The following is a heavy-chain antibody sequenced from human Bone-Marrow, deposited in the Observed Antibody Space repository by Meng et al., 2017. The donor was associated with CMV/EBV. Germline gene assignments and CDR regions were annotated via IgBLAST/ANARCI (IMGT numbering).Heavy chain of an antibody. D-gene: IGHD3-3*01. CDR1: GVTFSSYW. CDR2: INSDGSST. Sequence: GESLKISCAASGVTFSSYWMHWVRQAPGKGLVWVSRINSDGSSTSYADSVKGRFTISRDNAKNTLYLQMNSLRAEDTAVYYCARNMYDFWSGYPLFGYYYGMDVWGQGTTVTVSS. CDR3: ARNMYDFWSGYPLFGYYYGMDV. V-gene: IGHV3-74*01. J-gene: IGHJ6*02.